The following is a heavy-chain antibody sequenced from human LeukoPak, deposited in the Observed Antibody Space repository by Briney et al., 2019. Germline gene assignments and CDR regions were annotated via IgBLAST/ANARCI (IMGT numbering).Heavy chain of an antibody. V-gene: IGHV1-46*01. CDR3: ARDLYTYYDFWSGYYYLGWFDP. Sequence: GASVKVSCKASGYTFTSYYMHWVRQAPGQGLEWMGIINPSGGSTSYAQKFQGRVTMTRDTSTSTVYMELSSLRSEDTAVYYCARDLYTYYDFWSGYYYLGWFDPWGQGTLVTVSS. CDR2: INPSGGST. J-gene: IGHJ5*02. CDR1: GYTFTSYY. D-gene: IGHD3-3*01.